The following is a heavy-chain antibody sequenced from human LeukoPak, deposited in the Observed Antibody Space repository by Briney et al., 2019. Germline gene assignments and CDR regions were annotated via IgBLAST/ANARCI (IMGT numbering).Heavy chain of an antibody. Sequence: SGTLSLTCAVSGDSISRSDWWTWVRQPPGKGLEWIGEIYHSGTTNYNPSLKSRVTISVDKSKNQFSLHLSSVTAADTAVYYCARPYSGHDLVSYDYWGRGTLVTVSS. CDR3: ARPYSGHDLVSYDY. CDR1: GDSISRSDW. V-gene: IGHV4-4*02. D-gene: IGHD5-12*01. CDR2: IYHSGTT. J-gene: IGHJ4*02.